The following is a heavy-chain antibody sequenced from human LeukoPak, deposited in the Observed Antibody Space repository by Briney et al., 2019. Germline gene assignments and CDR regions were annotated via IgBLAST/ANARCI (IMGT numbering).Heavy chain of an antibody. D-gene: IGHD6-19*01. Sequence: PGGSLRLSCAAPGFTFSSYTMHWVRQAPDKGLEWVAVISHDGGNKYYADSVKGRFTISRDNSKNTLYLQMNGLRAEETAMYYCATPYTSGWSLYFDNWGQGTLVTVSS. CDR2: ISHDGGNK. CDR1: GFTFSSYT. J-gene: IGHJ4*02. CDR3: ATPYTSGWSLYFDN. V-gene: IGHV3-30-3*01.